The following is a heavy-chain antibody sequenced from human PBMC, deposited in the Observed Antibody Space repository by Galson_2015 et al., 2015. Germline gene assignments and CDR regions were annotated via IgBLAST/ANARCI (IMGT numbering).Heavy chain of an antibody. CDR2: IYYSGST. D-gene: IGHD2-15*01. J-gene: IGHJ4*02. Sequence: SETLSLTCTVSGGSISTYYWSWIRQPPGKGLEWIGYIYYSGSTNYNPSLKSRVTMSVDTSKNQFSLKLSSVTAADTAVYYCARGSVVGVGAYWGQGTQVPVSS. CDR3: ARGSVVGVGAY. V-gene: IGHV4-59*01. CDR1: GGSISTYY.